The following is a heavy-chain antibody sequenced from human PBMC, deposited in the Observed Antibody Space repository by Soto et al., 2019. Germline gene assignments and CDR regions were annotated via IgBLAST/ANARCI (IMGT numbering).Heavy chain of an antibody. V-gene: IGHV1-69*01. Sequence: QVPLVQSGAEVKKPGSSVKVSCKASGGTFSRSAIYWVRQAPGQGLEWMGGIIPLVGTANYAQKFQGRVTITADESTTSAYLELSSLRSADTAVYYCATASTVTSPSDHWGQGTLVTVSS. CDR2: IIPLVGTA. CDR3: ATASTVTSPSDH. CDR1: GGTFSRSA. D-gene: IGHD4-17*01. J-gene: IGHJ4*02.